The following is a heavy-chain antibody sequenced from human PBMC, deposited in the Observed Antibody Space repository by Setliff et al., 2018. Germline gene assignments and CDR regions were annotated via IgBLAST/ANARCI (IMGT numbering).Heavy chain of an antibody. CDR3: ARDGGEY. Sequence: PGGSLRLSCAASGFTFSRYWMSWVRQAPGKGLEWVANIKQDGSDKYYVDSVKGRFTISRDNAKNSLYLQMNSLRAEDTAVYYCARDGGEYWGQGTLVTVSS. V-gene: IGHV3-7*01. D-gene: IGHD3-16*01. CDR1: GFTFSRYW. J-gene: IGHJ4*02. CDR2: IKQDGSDK.